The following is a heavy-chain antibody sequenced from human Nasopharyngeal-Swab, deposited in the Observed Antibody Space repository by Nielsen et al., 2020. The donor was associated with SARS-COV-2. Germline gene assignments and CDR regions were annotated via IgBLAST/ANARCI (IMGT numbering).Heavy chain of an antibody. CDR1: GFTFSSYW. D-gene: IGHD5-12*01. V-gene: IGHV4-38-2*01. CDR3: ARRGREWLRSDAFDI. CDR2: IYHSGST. J-gene: IGHJ3*02. Sequence: ESLKISCAASGFTFSSYWMTWVRQAPGKGLEWIGSIYHSGSTYYNPSLKSRVTISVDTSKNQFSLKLSSVTAADTAVYYCARRGREWLRSDAFDIWGQGTMVTVSS.